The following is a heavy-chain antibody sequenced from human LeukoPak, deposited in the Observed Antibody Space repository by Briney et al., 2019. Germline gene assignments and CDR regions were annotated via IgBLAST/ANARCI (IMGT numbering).Heavy chain of an antibody. D-gene: IGHD3-10*01. Sequence: PGGSLRLSCAASGFTFSRYWMTWVRQAPGKGLECMATINQDGSEIYYVDSVKGRFTVSRDNAKNSLDLQMNSLRDEDTAVYYCATRGDYGSGWYFDLWGRGPLVTVSS. V-gene: IGHV3-7*02. CDR3: ATRGDYGSGWYFDL. J-gene: IGHJ2*01. CDR1: GFTFSRYW. CDR2: INQDGSEI.